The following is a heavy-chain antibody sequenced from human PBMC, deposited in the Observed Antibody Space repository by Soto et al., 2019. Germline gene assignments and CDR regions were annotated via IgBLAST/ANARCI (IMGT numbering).Heavy chain of an antibody. CDR3: ARGHDYYGSPLVDY. J-gene: IGHJ4*02. V-gene: IGHV4-34*01. Sequence: KPSETLSLTCAVYGGSFSGYYWSWIRQPPGKGLEWIGEINHSGSTNYNPSLKSRVTISVDTSKNQFSLKLSSVTAADTAVYYCARGHDYYGSPLVDYWGQGTLVTVSS. CDR2: INHSGST. D-gene: IGHD3-10*01. CDR1: GGSFSGYY.